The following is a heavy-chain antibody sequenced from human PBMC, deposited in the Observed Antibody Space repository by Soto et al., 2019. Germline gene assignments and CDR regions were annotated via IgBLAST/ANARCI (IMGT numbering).Heavy chain of an antibody. CDR3: AQRTAREYCSGGSCSPWYFQH. Sequence: QITLKESGPTLVKPTQTLTLTCTFSGFSLSTSGVGVGWIRQPPGKALEWLALIYWNDDQRYSPSLKSRLTITKDTSKNQVVLTMTNMDSVDTATYYCAQRTAREYCSGGSCSPWYFQHWGQGTLVTVSS. CDR2: IYWNDDQ. D-gene: IGHD2-15*01. J-gene: IGHJ1*01. CDR1: GFSLSTSGVG. V-gene: IGHV2-5*01.